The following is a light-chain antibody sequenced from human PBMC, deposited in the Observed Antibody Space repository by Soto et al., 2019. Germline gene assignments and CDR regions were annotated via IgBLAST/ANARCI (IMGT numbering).Light chain of an antibody. CDR2: DAS. CDR3: QQLANWPPLT. CDR1: QSVSSY. V-gene: IGKV3-11*01. J-gene: IGKJ4*01. Sequence: IVLTQSPATLSLSPGERATLSCRASQSVSSYLAWYQQKPGQAPRLLIYDASNRATGVPARVSGSGSGTDFTLTISSLEPEDFAVYYCQQLANWPPLTFGGGTKVEIK.